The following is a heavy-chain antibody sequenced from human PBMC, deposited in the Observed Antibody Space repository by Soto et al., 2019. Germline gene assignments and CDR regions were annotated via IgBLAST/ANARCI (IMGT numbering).Heavy chain of an antibody. CDR3: VRLIGNSWLDS. Sequence: SETLSLTCAVSGGSISSGGYYWGWIRQPPGKGLELIGSIYHSGSTYYNPSLKSRVTVSVDTSNNQFSLHLSSVTPDDTAVYYCVRLIGNSWLDSWGQGTPVTVSS. J-gene: IGHJ5*01. CDR2: IYHSGST. CDR1: GGSISSGGYY. V-gene: IGHV4-39*01.